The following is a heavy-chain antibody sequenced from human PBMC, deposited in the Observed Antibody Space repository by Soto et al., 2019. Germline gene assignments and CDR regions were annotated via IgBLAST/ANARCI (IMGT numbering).Heavy chain of an antibody. D-gene: IGHD5-18*01. CDR2: IYPGDSDT. CDR1: GYSFTSYW. J-gene: IGHJ6*02. V-gene: IGHV5-51*01. Sequence: GESLKISCKGSGYSFTSYWIGWVRQMPGKGLEWMGIIYPGDSDTRYSPSFQGQVTISADKSISTAYLQWSSLKASDTAMYYCARRSDTAPNYYYYYGMDVWGQGTTVTVSS. CDR3: ARRSDTAPNYYYYYGMDV.